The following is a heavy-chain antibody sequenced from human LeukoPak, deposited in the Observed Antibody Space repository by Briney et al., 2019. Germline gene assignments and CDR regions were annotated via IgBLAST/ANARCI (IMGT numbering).Heavy chain of an antibody. CDR1: GFTVSSNY. V-gene: IGHV3-53*01. Sequence: GGSLRLSCAASGFTVSSNYMSWVRQAPGKGLEWVSVIYSGGSTYYADSVKGRFTISRDNSKNTLYLQMNSLRAEDTAVYYCARDGRSYGDFRLYYYYYMDVWGKGTTVTVSS. CDR2: IYSGGST. D-gene: IGHD4-17*01. J-gene: IGHJ6*03. CDR3: ARDGRSYGDFRLYYYYYMDV.